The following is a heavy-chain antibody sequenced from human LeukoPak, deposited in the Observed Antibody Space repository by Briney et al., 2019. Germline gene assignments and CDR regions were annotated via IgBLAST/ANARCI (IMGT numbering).Heavy chain of an antibody. V-gene: IGHV3-74*01. CDR3: ARGWVEKDY. CDR2: INTDGSST. J-gene: IGHJ4*02. D-gene: IGHD2-15*01. Sequence: GGSLRLSCAASGFTFSDFWMHWVRQAPGEGLVWVSRINTDGSSTRYADSVKGRFTISRDNAKSTLYLQMNSLRAEDTAVYYCARGWVEKDYWGQGTLVTVSS. CDR1: GFTFSDFW.